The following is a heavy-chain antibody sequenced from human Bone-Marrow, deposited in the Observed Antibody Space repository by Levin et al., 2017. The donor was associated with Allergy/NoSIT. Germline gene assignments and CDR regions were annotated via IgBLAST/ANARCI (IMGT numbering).Heavy chain of an antibody. J-gene: IGHJ5*02. V-gene: IGHV3-21*01. CDR1: GFTFSSYS. Sequence: GGSLRLSCAASGFTFSSYSMNWVRQAPGKGLEWVSSISSSSSYIYYADSVKGRFTISRDNAKNSLYLQMNSLRAEDTAVYYCARSRPDELPHPSRRENIAVAGTVRWFDPWGQGTLVTVSS. D-gene: IGHD6-19*01. CDR2: ISSSSSYI. CDR3: ARSRPDELPHPSRRENIAVAGTVRWFDP.